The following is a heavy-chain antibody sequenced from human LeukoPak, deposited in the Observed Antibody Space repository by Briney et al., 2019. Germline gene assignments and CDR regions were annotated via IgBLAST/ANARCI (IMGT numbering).Heavy chain of an antibody. CDR3: ARAPEASGWYYYYYGMDV. CDR2: IYYSGST. Sequence: SETLSLTCTVSDGSISSYYWSWIRQPPGKGLEWIGYIYYSGSTNYNPSLKSRVTISVDTSKNQFSLKLSSVTAADTAVYYCARAPEASGWYYYYYGMDVWGQGTTVTVSS. CDR1: DGSISSYY. V-gene: IGHV4-59*01. D-gene: IGHD6-19*01. J-gene: IGHJ6*02.